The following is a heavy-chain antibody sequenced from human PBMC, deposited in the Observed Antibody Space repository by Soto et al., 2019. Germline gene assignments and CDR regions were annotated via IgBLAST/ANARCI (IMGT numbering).Heavy chain of an antibody. D-gene: IGHD3-10*01. J-gene: IGHJ4*02. CDR1: GFTFSSYG. V-gene: IGHV3-33*01. CDR3: ARDLHPVSSLLWLRKLTFDY. CDR2: IWYDGSNK. Sequence: GGSLRLSCAASGFTFSSYGMHWVRQAPGKGLEWVAVIWYDGSNKYYADSVKGRFTISRDNSKNTLYLQMNSLRAEDTAVYYCARDLHPVSSLLWLRKLTFDYWGQGTLVTVSS.